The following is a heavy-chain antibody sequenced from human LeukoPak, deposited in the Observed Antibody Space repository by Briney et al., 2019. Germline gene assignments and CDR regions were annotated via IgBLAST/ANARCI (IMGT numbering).Heavy chain of an antibody. V-gene: IGHV1-2*02. CDR3: ARGGKYGCSAGSCYSDY. CDR1: GYTFNTYG. CDR2: IKPESGRT. D-gene: IGHD2-15*01. Sequence: GASVKVSCKASGYTFNTYGISWVRQAPGQGLEWMGWIKPESGRTHYAQKFQGGVTMTRDTSISTAYMELSRLRSDDTALYYCARGGKYGCSAGSCYSDYWGQGTLVTVSS. J-gene: IGHJ4*02.